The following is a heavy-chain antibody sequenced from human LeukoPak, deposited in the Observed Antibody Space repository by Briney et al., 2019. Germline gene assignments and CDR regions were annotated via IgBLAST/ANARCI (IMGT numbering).Heavy chain of an antibody. CDR2: IIPIFGTA. D-gene: IGHD3-10*01. J-gene: IGHJ6*02. CDR3: ARAPYYYGSGSYYNVDYYGMDV. CDR1: GGTFSSYA. Sequence: ASVKVSCKASGGTFSSYAISWVRQAPGQGLEWMGGIIPIFGTANYAQKFQGRVTITADESTSTAYMEPSSLRSEDTAVYYCARAPYYYGSGSYYNVDYYGMDVWGQGTTVTVSS. V-gene: IGHV1-69*13.